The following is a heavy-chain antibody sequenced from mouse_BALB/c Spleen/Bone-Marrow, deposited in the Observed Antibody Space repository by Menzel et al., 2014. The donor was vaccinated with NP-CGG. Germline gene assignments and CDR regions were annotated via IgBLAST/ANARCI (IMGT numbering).Heavy chain of an antibody. D-gene: IGHD2-14*01. CDR2: IDPANGNT. CDR1: GFNIKDTY. V-gene: IGHV14-3*02. CDR3: ARGYDEGFAY. J-gene: IGHJ3*01. Sequence: EVQLVESGAEPVKPGASVKLSCTASGFNIKDTYMHWVKQRPEQGLEWIGRIDPANGNTKYDPKFQGKATITADTSSNTAYLQLSSLTSEDTAVYYCARGYDEGFAYWGQGTLVTVSA.